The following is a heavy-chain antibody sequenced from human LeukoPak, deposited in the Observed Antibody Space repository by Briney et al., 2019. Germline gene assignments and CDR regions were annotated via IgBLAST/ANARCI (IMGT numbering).Heavy chain of an antibody. J-gene: IGHJ4*02. CDR1: GFTFSSYS. V-gene: IGHV3-21*01. CDR2: ISSSSSYI. CDR3: ARDRYCGGDCYALDY. D-gene: IGHD2-21*01. Sequence: PGGSLRLSCAASGFTFSSYSMNWVRQAPGKGLEWVSSISSSSSYIYYADSVKVRFTISRDNAKNSLYLQMNSLRAEDTAVYYCARDRYCGGDCYALDYWGQGTLVTVSS.